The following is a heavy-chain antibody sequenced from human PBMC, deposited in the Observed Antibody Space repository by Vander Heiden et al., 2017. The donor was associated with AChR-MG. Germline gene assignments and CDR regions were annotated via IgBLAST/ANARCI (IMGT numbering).Heavy chain of an antibody. CDR2: IWYDGSNK. CDR3: ARDASRSFDY. V-gene: IGHV3-33*01. D-gene: IGHD6-6*01. Sequence: QVQLVESGGGVVQPGRSLRLPGAASGCTFSSYGMHGVRQAPGKGLEWVAVIWYDGSNKYYADSVKGRFTISRDNSKNTLYLQMNSLRAEDTAVYYCARDASRSFDYWGQGTLVTVSS. J-gene: IGHJ4*02. CDR1: GCTFSSYG.